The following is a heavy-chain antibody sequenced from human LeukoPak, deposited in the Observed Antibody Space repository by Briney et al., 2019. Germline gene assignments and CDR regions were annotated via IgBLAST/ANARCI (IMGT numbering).Heavy chain of an antibody. CDR2: IIPIFGTA. Sequence: SVKVSCKASGGTFSSYAISWVRQAPGQGLEWMGGIIPIFGTANYAQKFQGRVTITADESTSTAYMELSSLKASDTAMYYCASLEMATDYWGQGTLSPSPQ. D-gene: IGHD5-24*01. CDR1: GGTFSSYA. J-gene: IGHJ4*02. CDR3: ASLEMATDY. V-gene: IGHV1-69*13.